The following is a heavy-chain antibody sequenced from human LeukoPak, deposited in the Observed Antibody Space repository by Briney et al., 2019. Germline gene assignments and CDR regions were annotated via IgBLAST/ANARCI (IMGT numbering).Heavy chain of an antibody. CDR2: IYHSGST. Sequence: SETLSLTCAVSGGSISSGGYSWSWIRQPPGKGLEWIGYIYHSGSTYYNPSLESRVTISVDRSKNQFSLKLSSVTAADTAVYYCARGYCGGDCYPYTTENWFDPWGQGTLVTVSS. CDR3: ARGYCGGDCYPYTTENWFDP. D-gene: IGHD2-21*02. CDR1: GGSISSGGYS. V-gene: IGHV4-30-2*01. J-gene: IGHJ5*02.